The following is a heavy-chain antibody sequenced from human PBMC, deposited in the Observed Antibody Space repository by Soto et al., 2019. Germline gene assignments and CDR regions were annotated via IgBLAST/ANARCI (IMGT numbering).Heavy chain of an antibody. Sequence: SETLTLTCAVSGYSISSGYYWGWLRQPPGKGLEWIGSIYHSGSTYYNPSLKSRVTISVDTSKNQFSLKLSSVTAADTAVYYCAREWTYDFWSGYYTLYYYYGMDVWGQGTTVT. CDR2: IYHSGST. CDR1: GYSISSGYY. J-gene: IGHJ6*02. V-gene: IGHV4-38-2*02. D-gene: IGHD3-3*01. CDR3: AREWTYDFWSGYYTLYYYYGMDV.